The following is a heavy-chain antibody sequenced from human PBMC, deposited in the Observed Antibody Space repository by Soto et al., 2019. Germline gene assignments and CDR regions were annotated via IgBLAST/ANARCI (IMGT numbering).Heavy chain of an antibody. CDR2: ITTSGSFI. J-gene: IGHJ6*02. CDR1: GFTFSTYS. CDR3: ARDKIGGMDV. V-gene: IGHV3-21*01. Sequence: EVQLVESGGGLVKPGGSLRLSCAASGFTFSTYSMNWVRQAPGKGLECVSSITTSGSFIYYADSLKGRFTISRDNATNSLYLQMNSLRAEDTAVYYCARDKIGGMDVWGQGTTVTVSS.